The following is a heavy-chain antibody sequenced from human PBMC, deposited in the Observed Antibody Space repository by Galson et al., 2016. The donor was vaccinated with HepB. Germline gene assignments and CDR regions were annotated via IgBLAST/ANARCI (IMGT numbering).Heavy chain of an antibody. Sequence: ETLSLTCAVSGDSITNDKWWAWVRQAPGKGLEWIGEISQSETTRYNPSLKGRVSISLDKPRNFFSLRVTSVTSADTAIYYCAKMGSDWYRNYFIDSWGQGTLVTVSS. D-gene: IGHD3-9*01. V-gene: IGHV4-4*02. J-gene: IGHJ4*02. CDR3: AKMGSDWYRNYFIDS. CDR2: ISQSETT. CDR1: GDSITNDKW.